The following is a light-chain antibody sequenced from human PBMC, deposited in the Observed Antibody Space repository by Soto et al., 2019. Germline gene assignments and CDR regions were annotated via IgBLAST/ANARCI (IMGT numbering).Light chain of an antibody. CDR1: QNVDNNY. CDR3: HQYGTAPYT. Sequence: ETVVTQSPGTLSLSPGEGATLSCRASQNVDNNYLAWYQQKPGQAPRLLIHGTSNRASGIPDRFSGSGSGTDFTLTISRLEPEDFAVYYCHQYGTAPYTFGQGTTLELK. CDR2: GTS. V-gene: IGKV3-20*01. J-gene: IGKJ2*01.